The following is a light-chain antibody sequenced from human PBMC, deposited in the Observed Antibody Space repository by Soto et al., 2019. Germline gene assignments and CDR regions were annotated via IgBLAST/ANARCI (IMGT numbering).Light chain of an antibody. J-gene: IGKJ1*01. CDR2: AAS. CDR3: LQDYNYPRT. V-gene: IGKV1-6*01. Sequence: ALQMTQSPSSLSASVGDRVTITCRASQGIRNELGWYQQRPGKAPKLLIYAASTLESGVPSRFSASGSGTDFTLTISSLRPEDSATYYCLQDYNYPRTFGQGTKVEIK. CDR1: QGIRNE.